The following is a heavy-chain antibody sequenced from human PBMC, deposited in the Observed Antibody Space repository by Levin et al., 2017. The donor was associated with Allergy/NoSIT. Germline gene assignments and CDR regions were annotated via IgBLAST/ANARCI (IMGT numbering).Heavy chain of an antibody. J-gene: IGHJ4*02. CDR3: ARSKYYYGSGSYGAYDY. D-gene: IGHD3-10*01. V-gene: IGHV3-69-1*01. Sequence: GGSLRLSCAASGFIFSDYYMSWVRQAPGKGLEWVSYITTYSAVFHADSVKGRFTISRDNAKNSLYLQMNSLRAEDTAVYYCARSKYYYGSGSYGAYDYWGQGTLVTVSS. CDR2: ITTYSAV. CDR1: GFIFSDYY.